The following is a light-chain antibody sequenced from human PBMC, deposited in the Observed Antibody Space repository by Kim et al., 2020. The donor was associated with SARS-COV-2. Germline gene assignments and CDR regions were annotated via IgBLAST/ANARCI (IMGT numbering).Light chain of an antibody. V-gene: IGLV2-8*01. CDR2: EVS. J-gene: IGLJ3*02. CDR3: SSYAGSNIGV. Sequence: GQAVPHTCTGTSSDVGVYNSVSWYQPHPGQAPKRMIYEVSKRPSGVPDRFSGSKSGNTASLTVSGLQAEDEADYYRSSYAGSNIGVFGGGTQLTVL. CDR1: SSDVGVYNS.